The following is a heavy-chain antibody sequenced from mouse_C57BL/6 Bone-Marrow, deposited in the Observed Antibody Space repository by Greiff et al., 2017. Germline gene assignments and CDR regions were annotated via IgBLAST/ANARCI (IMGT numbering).Heavy chain of an antibody. V-gene: IGHV1-64*01. CDR2: IHPNSGST. CDR1: GYTFTSYW. D-gene: IGHD4-1*01. Sequence: QVQLQQPGAELVKPGASVKLSCKASGYTFTSYWMHWVKQRPGQGLEWIGMIHPNSGSTNYNEKFKSKATLTVDKSSSTAYMQLSSLTSEDSAVYYCARLTGRSWFAYWGQGTLVTVSA. J-gene: IGHJ3*01. CDR3: ARLTGRSWFAY.